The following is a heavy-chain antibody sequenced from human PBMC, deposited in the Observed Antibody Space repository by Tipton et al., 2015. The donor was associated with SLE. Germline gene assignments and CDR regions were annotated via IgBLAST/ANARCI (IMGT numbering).Heavy chain of an antibody. CDR3: ARGPFQRWPPGAY. Sequence: LRLSCAASGFTFSSFAMNWIRLPPGQGLEWIGEIADTGSPNYNPSLKIRVTISLDTSKSQFSLILNSLTAADTAVYYCARGPFQRWPPGAYWGQGTLVTVSS. CDR2: IADTGSP. V-gene: IGHV4-34*01. CDR1: GFTFSSFA. J-gene: IGHJ4*02. D-gene: IGHD6-19*01.